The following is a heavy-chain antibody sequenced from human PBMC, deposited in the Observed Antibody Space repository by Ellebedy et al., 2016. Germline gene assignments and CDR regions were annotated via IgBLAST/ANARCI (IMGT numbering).Heavy chain of an antibody. Sequence: SGPTLVKPTQTLTLTCTFSGFSLSTSGVGVGWIRQPPGKALEWLALIYWNDDKRYSPSLKSRLTITKDTSKNQVVLTMTNMDPVDTATYYCAHFILLHWYFDLWGRGTLVTVSS. CDR1: GFSLSTSGVG. J-gene: IGHJ2*01. CDR2: IYWNDDK. V-gene: IGHV2-5*01. D-gene: IGHD2-15*01. CDR3: AHFILLHWYFDL.